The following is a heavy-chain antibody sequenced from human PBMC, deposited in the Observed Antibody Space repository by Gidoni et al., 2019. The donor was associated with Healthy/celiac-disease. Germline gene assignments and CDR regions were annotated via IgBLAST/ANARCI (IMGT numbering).Heavy chain of an antibody. Sequence: QLQLQESGPGLVKPSETLSLTCTVPGGSISSSSYYWGWIRQPPGKGLEWIGSIYYSGSTYYNPSLKSRVTISVDTSKNQFSLKLSSVTAADTAVYYCARPGRSQWLVRDWGQGTLVTVSS. D-gene: IGHD6-19*01. CDR2: IYYSGST. CDR3: ARPGRSQWLVRD. V-gene: IGHV4-39*01. J-gene: IGHJ4*02. CDR1: GGSISSSSYY.